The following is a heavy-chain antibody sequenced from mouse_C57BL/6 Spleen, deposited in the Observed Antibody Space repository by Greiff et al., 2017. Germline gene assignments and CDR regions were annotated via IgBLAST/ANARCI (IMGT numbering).Heavy chain of an antibody. CDR1: GYSFTGYY. J-gene: IGHJ2*01. V-gene: IGHV1-42*01. CDR3: ARWGLRREFDY. CDR2: INPSTGGT. D-gene: IGHD2-2*01. Sequence: VQLQQSGPELVKPGASVKISCKASGYSFTGYYMNWVKQSPEKSLEWIGEINPSTGGTTYNQKFKAKATLTVDKSSSTAYMQLKSLTSDDSAVYSCARWGLRREFDYWGQGTTLTVSS.